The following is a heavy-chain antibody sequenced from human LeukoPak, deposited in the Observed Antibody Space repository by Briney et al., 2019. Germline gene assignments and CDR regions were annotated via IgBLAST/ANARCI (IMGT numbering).Heavy chain of an antibody. J-gene: IGHJ3*02. D-gene: IGHD3-10*01. V-gene: IGHV5-51*01. CDR1: GYSFTSYW. CDR3: ATNTMFRGIHAFDI. Sequence: GGSLKISCKGSGYSFTSYWIGWVGQMPGKGLDWMGIIYSGDSYTRYSPYFQGQVTISADKSISTAYLQWSSLKASDRAMYYCATNTMFRGIHAFDIWGQGTMVTVSS. CDR2: IYSGDSYT.